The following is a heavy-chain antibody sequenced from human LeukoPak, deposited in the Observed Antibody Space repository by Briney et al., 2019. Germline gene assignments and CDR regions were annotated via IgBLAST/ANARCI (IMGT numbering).Heavy chain of an antibody. CDR2: IYYGGST. CDR3: ARSCLETLDDWFEA. J-gene: IGHJ5*02. V-gene: IGHV4-39*01. D-gene: IGHD5-24*01. Sequence: PSETLSLTCTVSGGSISSSSNYWGWIRQPPGKGLEWIGSIYYGGSTYYNPSLKSLVTISVATSRNQFSLKLNSVTAADTAVYYCARSCLETLDDWFEAWGQGTLVTVSS. CDR1: GGSISSSSNY.